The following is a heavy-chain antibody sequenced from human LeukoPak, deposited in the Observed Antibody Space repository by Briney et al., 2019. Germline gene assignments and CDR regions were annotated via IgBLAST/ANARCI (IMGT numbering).Heavy chain of an antibody. D-gene: IGHD5-18*01. CDR3: ARDSYSYGAFDY. CDR1: GFTFSSYA. V-gene: IGHV3-30-3*01. Sequence: TGGSLRLSCAASGFTFSSYAMHWVRQAPGKGLEWVAVISYDGSNKYYADSVKGRFTISRDNSKNTLYLQMNSLRAEDTAVYYCARDSYSYGAFDYWGQGTLVTVSS. CDR2: ISYDGSNK. J-gene: IGHJ4*02.